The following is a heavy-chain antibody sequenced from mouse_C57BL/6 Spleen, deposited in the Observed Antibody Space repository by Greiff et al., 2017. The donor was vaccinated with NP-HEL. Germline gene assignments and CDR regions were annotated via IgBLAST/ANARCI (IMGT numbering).Heavy chain of an antibody. CDR1: GYSITSGYY. D-gene: IGHD2-4*01. CDR3: ARGNYDYDDPSWFAY. J-gene: IGHJ3*01. Sequence: EVKLQESGPGLVKPSQSLSLTCSVTGYSITSGYYWNWIRQFPGNKLEWMGYISYDGSNNYNPSLKNRISITRDTSKNQFFLKLNSVTTEDTATYYCARGNYDYDDPSWFAYWGQGTLVTVSA. CDR2: ISYDGSN. V-gene: IGHV3-6*01.